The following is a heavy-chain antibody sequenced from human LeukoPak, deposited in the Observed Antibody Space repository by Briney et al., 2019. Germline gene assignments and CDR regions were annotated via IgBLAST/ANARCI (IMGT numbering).Heavy chain of an antibody. Sequence: SVKVSCKASGGTFSSYAISWVRQAPGQGLEWMGGIIPIFGTANYARKFQGRVTITADKSTSTAYMELRSLRSDDTAVYYCARGFAHYDSSNYDYWGQGTLVTVSS. CDR3: ARGFAHYDSSNYDY. CDR2: IIPIFGTA. CDR1: GGTFSSYA. J-gene: IGHJ4*02. V-gene: IGHV1-69*06. D-gene: IGHD3-22*01.